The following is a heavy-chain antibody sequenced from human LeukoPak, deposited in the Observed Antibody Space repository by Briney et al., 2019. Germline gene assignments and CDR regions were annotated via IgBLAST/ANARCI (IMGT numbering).Heavy chain of an antibody. CDR1: GFIFSTNA. D-gene: IGHD6-19*01. J-gene: IGHJ4*02. Sequence: GGSLRLSCAASGFIFSTNAMAWVRQAPGKGLEWVSAIGGNSDYAFYADSVKGRFTTSRDNAKNSVFLQMNSLRAEDTAIYYCARWSLYNSVAQRNPGFDYWGQGTLVTVSS. V-gene: IGHV3-23*01. CDR3: ARWSLYNSVAQRNPGFDY. CDR2: IGGNSDYA.